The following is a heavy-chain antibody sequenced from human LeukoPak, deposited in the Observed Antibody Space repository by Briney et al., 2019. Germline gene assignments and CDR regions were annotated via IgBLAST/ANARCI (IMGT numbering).Heavy chain of an antibody. J-gene: IGHJ5*02. D-gene: IGHD2-8*01. CDR2: INPNSGGT. CDR1: GYTFTGSY. CDR3: ARDALGCTNGVCYENWFDP. V-gene: IGHV1-2*02. Sequence: ASVKVSCKASGYTFTGSYMHWVRQAPGQGLEWIGWINPNSGGTNYAQKFQGRVTMTRDTSISTAYMELSRLRSDDTAVYYCARDALGCTNGVCYENWFDPWGQGTLVTVSS.